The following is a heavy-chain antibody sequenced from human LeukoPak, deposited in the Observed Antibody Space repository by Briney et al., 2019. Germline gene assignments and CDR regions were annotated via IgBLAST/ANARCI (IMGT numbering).Heavy chain of an antibody. V-gene: IGHV1-46*01. D-gene: IGHD3-10*01. CDR3: AREWGPGSSWYFDF. CDR1: GYTFTSYS. J-gene: IGHJ4*02. Sequence: GASVKVSCKASGYTFTSYSINWVRQAPGQGLEWMGAINSGDGGTTLPQKFQGRVTLTRDTSTSTLYMELSSLRSEDTAIYYCAREWGPGSSWYFDFWGQGTLVTVSS. CDR2: INSGDGGT.